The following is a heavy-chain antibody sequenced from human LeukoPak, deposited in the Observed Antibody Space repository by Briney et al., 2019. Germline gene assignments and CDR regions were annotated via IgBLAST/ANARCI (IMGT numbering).Heavy chain of an antibody. D-gene: IGHD5-12*01. Sequence: GGSLRLSCAASGFTFSSYSMNWVRQAPGKGLEWVSSISSSSYIYYADSVKGRFTISRDNAKNSLYLQMNSLRAEDTAVYYCARVLYSGYDSDYWGQGTLVTVSS. CDR1: GFTFSSYS. CDR3: ARVLYSGYDSDY. J-gene: IGHJ4*02. V-gene: IGHV3-21*01. CDR2: ISSSSYI.